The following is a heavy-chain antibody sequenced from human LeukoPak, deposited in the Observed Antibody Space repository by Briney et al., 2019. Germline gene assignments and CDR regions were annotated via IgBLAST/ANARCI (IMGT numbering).Heavy chain of an antibody. CDR3: ARGRSSWYANWFDP. CDR2: INPNSGGT. Sequence: ASVKVSCKASGYTFTGYYMHWVRQAPGQGLEWMGWINPNSGGTNYAQKFQGRVTMTRDTSISTAYMELSRLRSDDTAVYYCARGRSSWYANWFDPWGQGTLVTVSS. J-gene: IGHJ5*02. CDR1: GYTFTGYY. V-gene: IGHV1-2*02. D-gene: IGHD6-13*01.